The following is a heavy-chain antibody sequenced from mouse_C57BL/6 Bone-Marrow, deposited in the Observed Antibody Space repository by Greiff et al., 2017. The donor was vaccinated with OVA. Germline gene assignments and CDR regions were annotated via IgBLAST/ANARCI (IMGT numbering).Heavy chain of an antibody. CDR2: ISYDGSN. V-gene: IGHV3-6*01. CDR1: GYSITSGYY. D-gene: IGHD2-3*01. Sequence: EVQLQESGPGLVKPSQSLSLTCSVTGYSITSGYYWNWIRQFPGNKLEWMGYISYDGSNNYNPSLKNRISITRDTSKNQFFLKLNSVTTEDTATYYCARGYGYSYYFDYWGQGTTLTVSS. CDR3: ARGYGYSYYFDY. J-gene: IGHJ2*01.